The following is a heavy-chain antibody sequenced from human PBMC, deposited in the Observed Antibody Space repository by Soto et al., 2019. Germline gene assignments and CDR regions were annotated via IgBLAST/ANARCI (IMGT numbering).Heavy chain of an antibody. Sequence: EVQLLESGGGLVQPGGSLRLSCAASGFTFRSYAMSWVRQAPGKGLQWVSTISGSDDSTYYADSVKGRFTISRDNSKNTLYLHMNSLRADDSAVYYCAKDILDVLDAFDIWCQGTMVTVSS. D-gene: IGHD1-1*01. CDR1: GFTFRSYA. CDR3: AKDILDVLDAFDI. CDR2: ISGSDDST. J-gene: IGHJ3*02. V-gene: IGHV3-23*01.